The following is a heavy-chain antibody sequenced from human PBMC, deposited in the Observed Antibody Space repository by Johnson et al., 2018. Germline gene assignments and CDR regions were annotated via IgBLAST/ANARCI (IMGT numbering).Heavy chain of an antibody. CDR3: TRGGYSPDG. CDR2: IKSKTYGGTT. Sequence: VQLVQSGGGLVQPGRSLRLSCTTSGFTFGEYAMTWFRQAPGKGLEWVGFIKSKTYGGTTEYAASVKGRLTIERDDSESIAYLQMNSLKTEDTGVDYCTRGGYSPDGWGQGTMVTVSS. V-gene: IGHV3-49*03. J-gene: IGHJ3*01. D-gene: IGHD2-15*01. CDR1: GFTFGEYA.